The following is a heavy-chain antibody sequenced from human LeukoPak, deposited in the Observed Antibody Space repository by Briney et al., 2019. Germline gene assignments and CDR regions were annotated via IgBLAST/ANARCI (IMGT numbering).Heavy chain of an antibody. D-gene: IGHD3-3*01. V-gene: IGHV4-4*09. Sequence: SETLSLTCTVSGGSISSYYWSWIRQPPGKGLEWIGYIYTSGSTNYNPSLKSRVTISVDTSKNQFSLKLSSVTAADTAVYHCARANPIFGVVTYDYWGQGTLVTVSS. CDR3: ARANPIFGVVTYDY. CDR2: IYTSGST. J-gene: IGHJ4*02. CDR1: GGSISSYY.